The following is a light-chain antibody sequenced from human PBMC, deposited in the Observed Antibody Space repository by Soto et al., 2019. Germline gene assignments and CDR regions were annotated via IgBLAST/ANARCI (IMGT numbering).Light chain of an antibody. V-gene: IGKV3-15*01. CDR2: GAS. Sequence: EIVMTQSPATLSVSPGERATPSCRASQSVSSNFAWYQQKPGQAPRHLIYGASTRATGIPARFSGSGTGTAFTLTISSLQSEDFAVYYCQQYNNWPLTVGGGTKVEIK. J-gene: IGKJ4*01. CDR3: QQYNNWPLT. CDR1: QSVSSN.